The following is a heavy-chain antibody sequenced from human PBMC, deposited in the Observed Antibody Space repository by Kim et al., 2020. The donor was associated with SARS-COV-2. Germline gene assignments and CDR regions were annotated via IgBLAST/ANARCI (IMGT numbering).Heavy chain of an antibody. CDR3: ARQKDIVVVVAALGGYYYCGMDV. V-gene: IGHV3-21*01. CDR2: ISSSSSYI. CDR1: GFTFSSYS. D-gene: IGHD2-15*01. Sequence: GGSLRLSCAASGFTFSSYSMNWVRQAPGKGLEWVSSISSSSSYIYYADSVKGRFTISRDNAKNSLYLQMNSLRAEDTAVYYCARQKDIVVVVAALGGYYYCGMDVWGQGTTVTVSS. J-gene: IGHJ6*02.